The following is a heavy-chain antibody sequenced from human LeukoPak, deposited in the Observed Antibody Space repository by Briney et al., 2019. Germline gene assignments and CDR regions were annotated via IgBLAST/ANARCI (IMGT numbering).Heavy chain of an antibody. V-gene: IGHV1-18*01. Sequence: ASVKVSCKASGYTFTSYGITWVRQAPGQGLEWMGWISAYNGNTNYAQKLQGRVTLTTDTSTSTAYMELRSLRSDDTAVYYCARDFPTVTKAGGVYWGQGTLVTVSA. CDR1: GYTFTSYG. CDR2: ISAYNGNT. J-gene: IGHJ4*02. D-gene: IGHD4-17*01. CDR3: ARDFPTVTKAGGVY.